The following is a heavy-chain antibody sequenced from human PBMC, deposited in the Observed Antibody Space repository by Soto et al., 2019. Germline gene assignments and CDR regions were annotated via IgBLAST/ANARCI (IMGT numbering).Heavy chain of an antibody. V-gene: IGHV4-30-4*01. D-gene: IGHD1-26*01. CDR3: AREGATYTLDI. CDR2: IYHSGGT. CDR1: GGSIRSGGYY. Sequence: SETLSLTCTVSGGSIRSGGYYWSWIRQPPGKGLEWIGYIYHSGGTYYTPSLKSRVTISIDTSNNQFSLKLTSVTAADTAVYYCAREGATYTLDIWGQGTMVTVSS. J-gene: IGHJ3*02.